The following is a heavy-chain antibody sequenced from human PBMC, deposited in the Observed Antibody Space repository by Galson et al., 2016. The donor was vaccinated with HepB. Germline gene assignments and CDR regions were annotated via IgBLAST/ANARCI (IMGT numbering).Heavy chain of an antibody. J-gene: IGHJ4*02. Sequence: SVKVSCKASGGTFSTYAISWVRQAPGQGLEWMGGIVPISGTADYAQKFQGRVTITADASTSSSYMELSSLRSEDTAVYYCARRGAIGSVFDYWGQGTLVTVSS. CDR2: IVPISGTA. V-gene: IGHV1-69*13. CDR3: ARRGAIGSVFDY. D-gene: IGHD5/OR15-5a*01. CDR1: GGTFSTYA.